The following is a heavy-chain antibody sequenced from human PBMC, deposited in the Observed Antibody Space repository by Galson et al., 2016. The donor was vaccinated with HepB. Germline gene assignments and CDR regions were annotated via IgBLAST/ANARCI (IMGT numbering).Heavy chain of an antibody. J-gene: IGHJ6*04. V-gene: IGHV3-53*04. CDR2: IYSDGTTT. CDR3: VRDGGEPYGGDFYYGMDV. CDR1: GFSVSDNY. D-gene: IGHD3-16*01. Sequence: SLRLSCAASGFSVSDNYMSWVRQAPGKGLEWVSVIYSDGTTTYYADSVKGRFTISRHSSKNILYLQMNSLRVEDTALYYCVRDGGEPYGGDFYYGMDVWGKGTSVTVSP.